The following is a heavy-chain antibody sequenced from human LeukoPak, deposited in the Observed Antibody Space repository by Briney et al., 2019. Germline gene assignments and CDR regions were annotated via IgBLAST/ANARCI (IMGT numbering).Heavy chain of an antibody. CDR2: INGDGSDT. V-gene: IGHV3-74*01. CDR1: GVTFSSYW. Sequence: PGGSLRLSCAASGVTFSSYWMHWVRQAPGKGLVWVSRINGDGSDTNYADSVKGRFSISRDNAKNTLYLQMNSLRAEDTAAYYCATGATSGGYWGQGTLVTVSS. J-gene: IGHJ4*02. CDR3: ATGATSGGY. D-gene: IGHD3-10*01.